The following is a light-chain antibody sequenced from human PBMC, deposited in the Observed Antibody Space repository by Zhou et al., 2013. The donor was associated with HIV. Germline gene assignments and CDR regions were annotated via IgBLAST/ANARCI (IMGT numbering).Light chain of an antibody. CDR3: QQYDTWPRT. J-gene: IGKJ1*01. CDR1: QNISRN. CDR2: GTS. V-gene: IGKV3-15*01. Sequence: EIVMTQSPDTLSVLPGERATLSCRASQNISRNLAWYFHRPGQGPRILIYGTSTRAAGVPDRVSGSGSGTDFTLTVNAIQSTDSAIYYCQQYDTWPRTFGQGTKVEFK.